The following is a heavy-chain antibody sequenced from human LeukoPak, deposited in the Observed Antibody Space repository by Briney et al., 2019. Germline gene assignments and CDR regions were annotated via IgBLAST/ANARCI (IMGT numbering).Heavy chain of an antibody. Sequence: ASVKVSCKASEYTFTGYYMHWVRQAPGQGLEWMGWINPNSGGTNYAQKFQGRVTMTRDTSMSAAYMEISRLTYDDTAAYYCGRGIQSFDPWGQGTLVTVSS. CDR1: EYTFTGYY. V-gene: IGHV1-2*02. CDR2: INPNSGGT. J-gene: IGHJ5*02. CDR3: GRGIQSFDP.